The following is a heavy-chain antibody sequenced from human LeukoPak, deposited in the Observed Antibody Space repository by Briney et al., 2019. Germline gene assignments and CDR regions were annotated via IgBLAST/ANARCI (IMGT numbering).Heavy chain of an antibody. D-gene: IGHD6-6*01. CDR3: ARAIGRSARPGVSR. J-gene: IGHJ4*02. CDR2: INHSGST. CDR1: GGSFSGYY. Sequence: PSETLSLTCAVYGGSFSGYYWSWIRQPPGKGLEWIGEINHSGSTNYNPSLKSRVTISVDTSKNQFSLKLSSVTAADTAVYYCARAIGRSARPGVSRWGQGTLVTVSS. V-gene: IGHV4-34*01.